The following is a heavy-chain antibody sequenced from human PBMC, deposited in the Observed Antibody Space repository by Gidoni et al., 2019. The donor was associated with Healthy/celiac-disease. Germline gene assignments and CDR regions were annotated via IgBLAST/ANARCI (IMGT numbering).Heavy chain of an antibody. Sequence: QITLKESGPTLVKPTQTLTMTCTFSGFCLSTSGVGVGWIRQPPGKALEWLALIYWDDDKRYSPSLKSRLTITKDTSKNQVVLTMTNMDPVDTATYYCAHDIAAAGNFDYWGQGTLVTVSS. CDR2: IYWDDDK. D-gene: IGHD6-13*01. J-gene: IGHJ4*02. V-gene: IGHV2-5*02. CDR3: AHDIAAAGNFDY. CDR1: GFCLSTSGVG.